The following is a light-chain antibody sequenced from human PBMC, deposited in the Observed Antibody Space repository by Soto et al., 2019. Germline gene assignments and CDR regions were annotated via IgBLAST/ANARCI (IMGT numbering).Light chain of an antibody. J-gene: IGKJ1*01. V-gene: IGKV1-5*01. CDR3: QQYNSYWT. CDR2: DAS. CDR1: QGISGW. Sequence: DIRMTQSPSTLSASVGDRVTITCRASQGISGWLAWYQQKPGKAPKPLIYDASSLESGVPSRFSGSGSGTEFTLTISSLRPDDFATYYCQQYNSYWTFGQGTKVEIK.